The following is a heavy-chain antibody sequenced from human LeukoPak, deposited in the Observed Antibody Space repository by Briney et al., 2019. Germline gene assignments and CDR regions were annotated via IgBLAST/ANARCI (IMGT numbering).Heavy chain of an antibody. Sequence: ASVKVSCKASGYTFTSYGISWVRRAPGQGLEGMGWIIAYNGNTNYAQKLQGRVTMTTDTSTSTAYMEQRSLRSDDAAVYYCARDRIGYCSSTSCHEPGYWGQGTLVTVSS. D-gene: IGHD2-2*01. V-gene: IGHV1-18*04. J-gene: IGHJ4*02. CDR1: GYTFTSYG. CDR3: ARDRIGYCSSTSCHEPGY. CDR2: IIAYNGNT.